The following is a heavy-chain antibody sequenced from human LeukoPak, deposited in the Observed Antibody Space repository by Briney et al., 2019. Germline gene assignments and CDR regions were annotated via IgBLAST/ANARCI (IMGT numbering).Heavy chain of an antibody. V-gene: IGHV5-51*01. Sequence: GESLSISWKAAGYTFSSDCIVWGRHTPEKGLGGMGIIYPCDSATRYSPSLQGQATIPADNSIRPAYLQWSILRASDSAMYYGARYSPKSRGWPAYYGMDVWGKGTTVTVSS. J-gene: IGHJ6*04. D-gene: IGHD6-19*01. CDR3: ARYSPKSRGWPAYYGMDV. CDR2: IYPCDSAT. CDR1: GYTFSSDC.